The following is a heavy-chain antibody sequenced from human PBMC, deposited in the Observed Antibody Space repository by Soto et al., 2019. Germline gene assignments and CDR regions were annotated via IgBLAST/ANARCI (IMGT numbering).Heavy chain of an antibody. CDR1: GFTFSDYA. CDR2: ISGSGGHT. J-gene: IGHJ2*01. V-gene: IGHV3-23*01. D-gene: IGHD2-8*02. Sequence: EVQLLESGGGLVQPGGSLRLSCAASGFTFSDYAMNWVRQVPGKGLEWVSAISGSGGHTYYADSVKGRVTISRDNSKNTLYLQINSLRAEDTAVYFCAKDRWRTPTPYWYFDLWGRGTLVTVSS. CDR3: AKDRWRTPTPYWYFDL.